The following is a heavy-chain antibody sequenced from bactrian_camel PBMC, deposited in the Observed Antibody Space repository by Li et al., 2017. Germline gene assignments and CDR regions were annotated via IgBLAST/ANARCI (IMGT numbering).Heavy chain of an antibody. Sequence: DVQLVESGGGLVQAGGSMRLSCAASGFSLNTAFMRWVRQAPGKGLEWVATINYAGDKTYYADSVNGRFIISRDDSKSTVFLQMGSLKPEVTAMYYCASTTLWYGGCSMSRSGFAYWGQGTQVTVS. CDR1: GFSLNTAF. CDR2: INYAGDKT. V-gene: IGHV3S40*01. D-gene: IGHD2*01. CDR3: ASTTLWYGGCSMSRSGFAY. J-gene: IGHJ6*01.